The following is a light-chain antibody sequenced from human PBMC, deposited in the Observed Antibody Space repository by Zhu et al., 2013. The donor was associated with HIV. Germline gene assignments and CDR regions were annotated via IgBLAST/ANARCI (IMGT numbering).Light chain of an antibody. J-gene: IGKJ2*01. CDR2: KAS. CDR3: QHYNGYPYT. CDR1: QSISSW. V-gene: IGKV1-5*03. Sequence: DIQMTQSPSTLSASVGDRVTITCRASQSISSWLAWYQQKPGKAPKLLIYKASSLESGVPSRFSGSGSGTEFTLTISSLQPDDFATYYCQHYNGYPYTFGQGTKLDIK.